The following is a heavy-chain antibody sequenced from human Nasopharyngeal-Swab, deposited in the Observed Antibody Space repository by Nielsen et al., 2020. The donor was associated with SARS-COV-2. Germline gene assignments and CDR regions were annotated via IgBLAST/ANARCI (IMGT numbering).Heavy chain of an antibody. J-gene: IGHJ3*02. CDR1: GFTFSGSA. V-gene: IGHV3-73*01. D-gene: IGHD4-23*01. CDR2: IRTKANSYAT. Sequence: GESLKISCAASGFTFSGSAMHWVRQDSGKGLEWVGRIRTKANSYATAYAASVKGRFTISRDDSKNTAYLQMNSLKTEDTAVYYCTRPAYGGNSVGAFDIWGQGTMVTGSS. CDR3: TRPAYGGNSVGAFDI.